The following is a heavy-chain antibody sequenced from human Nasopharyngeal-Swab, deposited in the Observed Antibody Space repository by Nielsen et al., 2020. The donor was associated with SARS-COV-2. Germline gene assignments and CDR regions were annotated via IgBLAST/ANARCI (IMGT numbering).Heavy chain of an antibody. Sequence: GESLKISCAAYGFTLSSYAMHWVRQAPGKGLEWVAVISYDGSNKYYADSVKGRFTISRDNSKNTLYLQMNSLRAEDTAVYYCASSPGIAAPTGMDVWGQGTTVTVSS. CDR1: GFTLSSYA. V-gene: IGHV3-30*04. J-gene: IGHJ6*02. CDR2: ISYDGSNK. CDR3: ASSPGIAAPTGMDV. D-gene: IGHD6-13*01.